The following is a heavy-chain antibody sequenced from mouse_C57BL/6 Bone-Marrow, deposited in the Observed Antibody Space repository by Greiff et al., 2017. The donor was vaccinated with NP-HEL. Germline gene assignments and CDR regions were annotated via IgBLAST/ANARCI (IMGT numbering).Heavy chain of an antibody. V-gene: IGHV1-69*01. CDR3: AINYYGSSYDYAMDY. CDR1: GYTFTSYW. J-gene: IGHJ4*01. CDR2: IDPSDSYT. D-gene: IGHD1-1*01. Sequence: VQLQQPGAELVMPGASVKLSCKASGYTFTSYWMHWVKQRPGQGLEWIGEIDPSDSYTNYNQKFKGKSTLTVDKSSSTAYMQLSSLTSEDSAVYYCAINYYGSSYDYAMDYWGQGTSVTVSS.